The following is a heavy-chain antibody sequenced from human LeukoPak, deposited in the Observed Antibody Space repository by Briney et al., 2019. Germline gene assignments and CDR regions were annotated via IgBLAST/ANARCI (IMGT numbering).Heavy chain of an antibody. Sequence: GESLKISCQCFGYSFTNYWIGWVSQMPGIGLECMGIIYPGDSDTRYSPSFQGQVTLSADKSISTAFLQWSSLKASDTAIYYCARGTGNYGGNSDYWGQGTLVTVSS. CDR2: IYPGDSDT. V-gene: IGHV5-51*01. J-gene: IGHJ4*02. CDR3: ARGTGNYGGNSDY. CDR1: GYSFTNYW. D-gene: IGHD4-23*01.